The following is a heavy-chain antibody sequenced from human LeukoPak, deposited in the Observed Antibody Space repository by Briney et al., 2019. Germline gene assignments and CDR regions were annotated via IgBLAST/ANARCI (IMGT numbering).Heavy chain of an antibody. J-gene: IGHJ3*02. Sequence: ASVKVSCKASGYTFISYYMHWVRQAPGQGLEWMGWISAYTGNTNSAQKLQGRVTMTTDTSTSTAYMELRSLRSDDTAVYYCARDGVRWELSSAFDIWGQGTMVTVSS. CDR2: ISAYTGNT. D-gene: IGHD4-23*01. CDR3: ARDGVRWELSSAFDI. V-gene: IGHV1-18*04. CDR1: GYTFISYY.